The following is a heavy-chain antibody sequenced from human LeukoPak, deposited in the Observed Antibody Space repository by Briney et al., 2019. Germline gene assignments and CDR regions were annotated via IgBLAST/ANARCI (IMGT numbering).Heavy chain of an antibody. CDR3: AAAFCGGDRLY. CDR1: GFTFSSYW. J-gene: IGHJ4*02. Sequence: PGGSLRLSCAASGFTFSSYWMHWVRQAPGKGLVWVSRINSDGSSTSYADSVKGRFTISRDNAKNTLYLQMNSLRAEDTAVYYCAAAFCGGDRLYWGQGTLVTVSS. V-gene: IGHV3-74*01. D-gene: IGHD2-21*02. CDR2: INSDGSST.